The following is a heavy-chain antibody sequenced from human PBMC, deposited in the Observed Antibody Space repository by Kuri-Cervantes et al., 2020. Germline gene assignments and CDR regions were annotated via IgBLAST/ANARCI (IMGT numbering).Heavy chain of an antibody. Sequence: SETLSLTCAVDGGSFSGYYWSWIRQPPGKGLEWIGEINHSGSTNYNPSLKSRVTISVDTSKNQFSLKLNSVTAADTAVYYCASQTSGWYWFDPWGQGTLVTVSS. J-gene: IGHJ5*02. CDR2: INHSGST. D-gene: IGHD6-19*01. CDR1: GGSFSGYY. V-gene: IGHV4-34*01. CDR3: ASQTSGWYWFDP.